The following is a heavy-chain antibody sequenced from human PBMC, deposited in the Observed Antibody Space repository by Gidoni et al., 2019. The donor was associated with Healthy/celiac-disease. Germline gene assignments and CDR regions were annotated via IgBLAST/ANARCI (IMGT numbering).Heavy chain of an antibody. D-gene: IGHD3-16*02. CDR1: GFPFSSYW. CDR3: AREMSTFGGVIVAIDD. Sequence: EVQLVESGGGLVQPGGSLILSCAATGFPFSSYWMSWFRQAPGKGLEWVANIKKDGSEKYYVDSVKGRFTISRDNAKNSLYLQMNSLRAEDTAVYYCAREMSTFGGVIVAIDDWGQGTLVTVSS. V-gene: IGHV3-7*01. CDR2: IKKDGSEK. J-gene: IGHJ4*02.